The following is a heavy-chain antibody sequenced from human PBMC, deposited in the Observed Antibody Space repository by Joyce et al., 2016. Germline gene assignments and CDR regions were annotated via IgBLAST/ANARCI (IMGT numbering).Heavy chain of an antibody. J-gene: IGHJ5*02. CDR2: IRAYNGNT. CDR1: GYTFTSYG. D-gene: IGHD2-15*01. Sequence: QVQLVQSGAEVKKPGASVKVSCKASGYTFTSYGISWVRQAPGQGLEWMGWIRAYNGNTNYAQKLQGRVTMTTGTSTSTDYMELRSLRSDDTAVYYCAREAYDCSGGSCYSSWFDPWGQGTLVTVSS. CDR3: AREAYDCSGGSCYSSWFDP. V-gene: IGHV1-18*01.